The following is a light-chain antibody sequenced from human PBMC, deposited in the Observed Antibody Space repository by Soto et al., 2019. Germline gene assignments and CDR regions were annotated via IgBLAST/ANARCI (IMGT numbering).Light chain of an antibody. V-gene: IGKV3-11*01. J-gene: IGKJ4*01. CDR2: DAS. Sequence: EIVLTQSPATLSLSPGERATLYCRASQSVSSYLAWYQQKPGQAPRLLIYDASNRATGIPARFSGSGSGTDFTLTIISLEPEDFAVYYCQQRSNWPPALTFGGGTKVEIK. CDR3: QQRSNWPPALT. CDR1: QSVSSY.